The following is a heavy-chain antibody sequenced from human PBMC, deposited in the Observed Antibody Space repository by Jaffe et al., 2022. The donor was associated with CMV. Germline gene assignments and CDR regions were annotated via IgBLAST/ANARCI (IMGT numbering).Heavy chain of an antibody. CDR1: GYPFTRYG. CDR3: ARWASGYCSSTSCPLSGY. D-gene: IGHD2-2*01. V-gene: IGHV1-18*01. J-gene: IGHJ4*02. Sequence: QVQLAQSGAEVKKPGASVKVSCKASGYPFTRYGITWVRQAPGQGLEWMGWINGYNGDTKYPQKFQGRVTMTTDTSTSTAYMELRSLTSGDTAIYYCARWASGYCSSTSCPLSGYWGQGTLVTVSS. CDR2: INGYNGDT.